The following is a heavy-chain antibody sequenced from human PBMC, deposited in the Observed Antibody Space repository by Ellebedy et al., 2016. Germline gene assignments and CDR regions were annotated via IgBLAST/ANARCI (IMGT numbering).Heavy chain of an antibody. Sequence: ASVKVSCKASGNIFTRNSVNWVRQAPGQGLEWMGGIIPTFGTTKFAQKFQGRVTITADKSTSTAFLELNSLRSEDAAVYFCARAEYSDFLSWFAPWGQGTLVTVSS. CDR2: IIPTFGTT. V-gene: IGHV1-69*06. J-gene: IGHJ5*02. CDR1: GNIFTRNS. D-gene: IGHD2/OR15-2a*01. CDR3: ARAEYSDFLSWFAP.